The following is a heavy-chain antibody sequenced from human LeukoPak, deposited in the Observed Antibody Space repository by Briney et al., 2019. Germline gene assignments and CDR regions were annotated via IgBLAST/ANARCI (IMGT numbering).Heavy chain of an antibody. J-gene: IGHJ4*02. D-gene: IGHD2-2*01. Sequence: PSETLSLTCTVSGGSISSSSYYWGWIRQPPGKGLEWIGSINYSGSTYYNPSLKSRVTISVDTSKNQFSLKLSSVTAADTAVYYCARTLIVVPAAIDYWGQGTLVTVSS. V-gene: IGHV4-39*01. CDR2: INYSGST. CDR3: ARTLIVVPAAIDY. CDR1: GGSISSSSYY.